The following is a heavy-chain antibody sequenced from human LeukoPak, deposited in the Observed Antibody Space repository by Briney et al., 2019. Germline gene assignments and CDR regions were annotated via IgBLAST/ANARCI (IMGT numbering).Heavy chain of an antibody. D-gene: IGHD3-16*02. CDR2: INHSGST. J-gene: IGHJ4*02. Sequence: SETLSLTCAVNGGSFSGYYWSWIRQPPGKGLEWIGEINHSGSTNYNPSLKSRVTISVDTSKNQFSLKLNSVTAADTAVYYCARIETFGGVIDYFDYWGQGTLVTVSS. V-gene: IGHV4-34*01. CDR1: GGSFSGYY. CDR3: ARIETFGGVIDYFDY.